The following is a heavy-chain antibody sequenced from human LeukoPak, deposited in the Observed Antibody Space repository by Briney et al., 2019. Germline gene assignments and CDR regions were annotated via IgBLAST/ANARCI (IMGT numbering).Heavy chain of an antibody. CDR2: IGTAGDT. CDR3: ARGKRAYYYGSGSYYNPYYYYGMDV. J-gene: IGHJ6*02. D-gene: IGHD3-10*01. Sequence: GGSLRPSCAASGLTFSSYDMHWVRQATGKGLEWVSAIGTAGDTYYPGSVKGRFTISRENAKNSLYLQMNSLRAGDTAVYYCARGKRAYYYGSGSYYNPYYYYGMDVWGQGTTVTVSS. CDR1: GLTFSSYD. V-gene: IGHV3-13*01.